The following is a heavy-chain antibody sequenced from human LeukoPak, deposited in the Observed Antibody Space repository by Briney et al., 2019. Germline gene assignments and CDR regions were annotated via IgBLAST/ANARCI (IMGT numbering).Heavy chain of an antibody. D-gene: IGHD6-13*01. Sequence: SETLSLTCAVYGESFSGYYWSWIRQPPGKGLEWIGEINHSGSTNYNPSLKSRVTISVDTSKNQFSLKLSSVTAADTAVYYCARGSPPYSSSWYKSYFDYWGQGTLVTVSS. CDR2: INHSGST. V-gene: IGHV4-34*01. CDR3: ARGSPPYSSSWYKSYFDY. CDR1: GESFSGYY. J-gene: IGHJ4*02.